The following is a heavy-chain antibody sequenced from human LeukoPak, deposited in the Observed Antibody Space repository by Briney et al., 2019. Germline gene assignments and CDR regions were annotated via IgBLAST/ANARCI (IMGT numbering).Heavy chain of an antibody. CDR1: GGGICSYH. CDR2: IYYSGST. J-gene: IGHJ4*02. V-gene: IGHV4-59*08. Sequence: SETLSLTCTVSGGGICSYHWSGIRQPPGEGLECIGYIYYSGSTNYNPPFKSRVTISVDTSKNQFSLRLSSVTAADTAMYYCARRQEWGSSGYYGLWGQGTLVTVSS. CDR3: ARRQEWGSSGYYGL. D-gene: IGHD3-22*01.